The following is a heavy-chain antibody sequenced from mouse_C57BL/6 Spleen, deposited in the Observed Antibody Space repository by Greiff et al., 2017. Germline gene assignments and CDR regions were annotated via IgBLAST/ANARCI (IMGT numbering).Heavy chain of an antibody. Sequence: QVQLQQPGAELVKPGASVKLSCKASGYTFTSYWMHWVKQRPGRGLEWIGRIDPNSGGTKYNEKFKSKATLTVDKPSSTAYMKLSSLTSEDSAVYYCARSGWDGYYFDYWGQGTTLTVSS. CDR3: ARSGWDGYYFDY. CDR1: GYTFTSYW. D-gene: IGHD4-1*01. CDR2: IDPNSGGT. V-gene: IGHV1-72*01. J-gene: IGHJ2*01.